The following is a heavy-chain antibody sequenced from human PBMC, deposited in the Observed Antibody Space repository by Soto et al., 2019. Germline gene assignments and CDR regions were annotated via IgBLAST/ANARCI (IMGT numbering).Heavy chain of an antibody. J-gene: IGHJ6*02. V-gene: IGHV1-69*01. CDR1: GGTFSNYA. Sequence: QVQLVQSGAEVKKPGSSVKVSCKASGGTFSNYAISWVRQAPGQGLEWMGGIIPISGTTNYAQKFQGRVTITAGESTSTAYMELSSLRSEDTAVYYWARSQGSSTSLEIYYYYSYGMDVGGQWTTVTVSS. CDR2: IIPISGTT. CDR3: ARSQGSSTSLEIYYYYSYGMDV. D-gene: IGHD2-2*01.